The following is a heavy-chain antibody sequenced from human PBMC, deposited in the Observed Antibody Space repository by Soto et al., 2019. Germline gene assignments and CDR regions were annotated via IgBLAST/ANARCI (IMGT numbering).Heavy chain of an antibody. Sequence: EVQLVESGGGLVQPGGSLRLSCAASGFTFSSYAMSWVRQAPGKGLEWVSTISASGGSTYHADSVKGRFTISRDNSKNKLYLQMNSLRDEDTAAYSCAKGMRGAGSYYIYGMDVWGHGTTVTVS. V-gene: IGHV3-23*04. D-gene: IGHD3-10*01. CDR3: AKGMRGAGSYYIYGMDV. CDR1: GFTFSSYA. CDR2: ISASGGST. J-gene: IGHJ6*02.